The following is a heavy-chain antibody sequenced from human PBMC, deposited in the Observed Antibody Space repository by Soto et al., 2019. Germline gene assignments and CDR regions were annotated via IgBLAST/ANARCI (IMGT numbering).Heavy chain of an antibody. J-gene: IGHJ4*02. D-gene: IGHD6-13*01. CDR3: ARDQAGLDYFDY. V-gene: IGHV4-30-4*08. Sequence: SETLSLTCTVSGGSISSGGYYWSWIRQHPGKGLEWIGYIHYSGSTYYNPSLKSRVTISVDTSKNQFSLKLSSVTAADTAVYYCARDQAGLDYFDYWGQGTLVTVSS. CDR2: IHYSGST. CDR1: GGSISSGGYY.